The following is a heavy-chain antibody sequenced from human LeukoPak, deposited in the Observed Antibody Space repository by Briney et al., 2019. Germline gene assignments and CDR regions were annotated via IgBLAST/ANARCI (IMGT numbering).Heavy chain of an antibody. CDR3: ARNLYGGNLNYFDY. D-gene: IGHD4-23*01. V-gene: IGHV4-59*01. CDR2: IYYSGST. J-gene: IGHJ4*02. Sequence: SEPLSLTCTVSGGSISSYYWSWIRQPPGKGLEWIGYIYYSGSTNYNPSLKSRVTISVDTSKNQFSLKLSSVTAADTAVYYCARNLYGGNLNYFDYWGQGTLVTVSS. CDR1: GGSISSYY.